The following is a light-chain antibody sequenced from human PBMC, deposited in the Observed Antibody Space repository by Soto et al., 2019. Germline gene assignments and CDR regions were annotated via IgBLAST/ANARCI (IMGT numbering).Light chain of an antibody. J-gene: IGKJ5*01. CDR3: QQYGGSPRIT. CDR1: HFVSSRN. Sequence: IVFPQFRCSLSLSAVRIATRLGRTFHFVSSRNLAWYQQKPGQAPRLLIYGASSRAPGIPDRCSGSGSGTDFTLSINRLEPEDVAIYDGQQYGGSPRITFGQGTRLEIK. CDR2: GAS. V-gene: IGKV3-20*01.